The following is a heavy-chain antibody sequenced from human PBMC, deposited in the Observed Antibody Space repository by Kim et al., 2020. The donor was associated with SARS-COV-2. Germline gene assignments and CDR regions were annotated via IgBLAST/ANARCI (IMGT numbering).Heavy chain of an antibody. V-gene: IGHV4-38-2*02. CDR3: ASGSGTPFDY. J-gene: IGHJ4*02. Sequence: SETLSLTCTVSGYSISSGYYWGWIRQPPGKGLEWIGSIYHSGSTYYNPSLKSRVTISVDTSKNQFSLKLSSVTAADTAVYYCASGSGTPFDYWGQGTLVT. CDR1: GYSISSGYY. CDR2: IYHSGST. D-gene: IGHD6-19*01.